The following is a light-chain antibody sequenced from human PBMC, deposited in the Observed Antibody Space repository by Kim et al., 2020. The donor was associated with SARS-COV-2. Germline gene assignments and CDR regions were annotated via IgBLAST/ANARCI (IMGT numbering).Light chain of an antibody. CDR2: DVS. CDR3: SSYTSSSTYV. J-gene: IGLJ1*01. V-gene: IGLV2-14*03. Sequence: GQSITISCTGTSSDVGGYNYFSWYQQHPGKAPKLMIYDVSNRPSGVSNRFSGSKSGNTASLTISGLQAEDEADYYCSSYTSSSTYVFGTGTKVTVL. CDR1: SSDVGGYNY.